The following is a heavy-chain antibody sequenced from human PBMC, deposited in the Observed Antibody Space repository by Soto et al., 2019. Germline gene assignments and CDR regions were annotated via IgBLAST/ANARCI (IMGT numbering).Heavy chain of an antibody. Sequence: GGSLRLSCAASGFTFSSYSMNWVRQAPGKGLEWVSYISSSSSTIYYADSVKGRFTISRDNAKNSLYLQMNSLRDEDTAVYYCARGGYSYGPHYYYYGMDVWGQGTTVTVSS. V-gene: IGHV3-48*02. CDR2: ISSSSSTI. CDR1: GFTFSSYS. CDR3: ARGGYSYGPHYYYYGMDV. D-gene: IGHD5-18*01. J-gene: IGHJ6*02.